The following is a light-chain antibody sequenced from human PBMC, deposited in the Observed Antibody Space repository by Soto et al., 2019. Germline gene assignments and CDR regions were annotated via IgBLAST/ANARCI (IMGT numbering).Light chain of an antibody. V-gene: IGKV1-5*01. Sequence: DIQMTQSPSTLSASVGDRVTITCRASQSISNWLAWYQQRPGKVPNLLIYDVSNLESGVPSRFSGSGSGTEFTLTIDSLQTDDFAPYYCQQYNNYPLTFGGGTTVE. CDR3: QQYNNYPLT. CDR1: QSISNW. J-gene: IGKJ4*01. CDR2: DVS.